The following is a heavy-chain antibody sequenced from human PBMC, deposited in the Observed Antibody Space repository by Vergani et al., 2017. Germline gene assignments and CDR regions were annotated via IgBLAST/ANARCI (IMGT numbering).Heavy chain of an antibody. J-gene: IGHJ3*01. CDR1: GFTFSNYS. V-gene: IGHV3-21*01. Sequence: EVQMVESGEGWAKPGGSLNLSGLAPGFTFSNYSMNGAGQAPEKGLEWVSSISGNNDDVYYADSVKGRFTISRDNAKNSLYLDMSSLRAEDTAVYYCVRDVRVSRTWGQGTLVAVSS. CDR2: ISGNNDDV. CDR3: VRDVRVSRT.